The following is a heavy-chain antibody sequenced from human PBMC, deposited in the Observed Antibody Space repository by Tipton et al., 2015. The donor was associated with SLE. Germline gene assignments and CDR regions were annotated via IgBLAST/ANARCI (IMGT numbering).Heavy chain of an antibody. D-gene: IGHD3-9*01. Sequence: TLSLTCTVSGGSICSGGYYWSWICQPPGKGLEWIGEINHSGSTNYNPSLKSRVTISVDTSKNQFSLKLSSVTAADTAVYYCARMDLTGDPFDYWGQGTLVTVSS. CDR2: INHSGST. CDR3: ARMDLTGDPFDY. V-gene: IGHV4-61*08. J-gene: IGHJ4*02. CDR1: GGSICSGGYY.